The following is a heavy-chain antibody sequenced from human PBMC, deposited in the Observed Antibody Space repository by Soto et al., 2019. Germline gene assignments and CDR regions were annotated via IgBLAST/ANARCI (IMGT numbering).Heavy chain of an antibody. CDR2: IYYSGST. D-gene: IGHD2-15*01. CDR1: GGSISSYY. Sequence: SETLALTCTVSGGSISSYYWSWIRQPPGKGLEWIGYIYYSGSTNYNPSLKSRVTISVDTSKNQFSLKLSSVTAEDTAVYYCARGFLDIVVVVAATPSDAFDIWGQGTMVTVSS. CDR3: ARGFLDIVVVVAATPSDAFDI. J-gene: IGHJ3*02. V-gene: IGHV4-59*01.